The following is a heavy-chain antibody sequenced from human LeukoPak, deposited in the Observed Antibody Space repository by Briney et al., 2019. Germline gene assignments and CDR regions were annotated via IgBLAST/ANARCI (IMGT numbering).Heavy chain of an antibody. J-gene: IGHJ4*02. V-gene: IGHV4-61*08. Sequence: SQTLSLTCTVSGGSISSGGYYWSWIRQPPGKGLEWVAYIYGSGSTNYNPSLKSRVTISVDASKNQFSLKLNNMSAADTALYYCARGGRYYGSGTYWNYWGQGTLVTVSS. CDR1: GGSISSGGYY. CDR3: ARGGRYYGSGTYWNY. CDR2: IYGSGST. D-gene: IGHD3-10*01.